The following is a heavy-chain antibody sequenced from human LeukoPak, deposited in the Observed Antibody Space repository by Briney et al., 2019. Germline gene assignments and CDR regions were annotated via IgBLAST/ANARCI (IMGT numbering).Heavy chain of an antibody. CDR3: ARAQLRFLERDYYYYMDV. J-gene: IGHJ6*03. D-gene: IGHD3-3*01. Sequence: PGGSLRLSCAASGFTFKLYWMHWVRQAPGKGPVWVSRINDDGSSTSYADSVKGRFTISRDDAKNTLYLQMNSLRAEDTAVYYCARAQLRFLERDYYYYMDVWGKGTTVTVSS. CDR1: GFTFKLYW. V-gene: IGHV3-74*01. CDR2: INDDGSST.